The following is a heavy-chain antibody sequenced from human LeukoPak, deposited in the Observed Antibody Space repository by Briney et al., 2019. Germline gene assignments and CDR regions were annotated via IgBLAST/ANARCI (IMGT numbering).Heavy chain of an antibody. Sequence: PSETLSLTCAVYGGSFSGYYWSWIRQPPGKGLEWIGEINHSGSTNYNPSLKSRVTISLDTSKNQFSLKLSSVTAADTAVYYCARGITGTPEYNLVPQLPNYFDYWGQGTLVTVSS. J-gene: IGHJ4*02. V-gene: IGHV4-34*01. CDR3: ARGITGTPEYNLVPQLPNYFDY. CDR2: INHSGST. CDR1: GGSFSGYY. D-gene: IGHD1-20*01.